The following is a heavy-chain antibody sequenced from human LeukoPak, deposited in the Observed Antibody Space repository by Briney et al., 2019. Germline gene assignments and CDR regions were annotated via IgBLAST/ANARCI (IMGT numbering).Heavy chain of an antibody. CDR2: ISYDGSNK. CDR1: GFTFSSYA. CDR3: ASNPGYSSSPPDY. J-gene: IGHJ4*02. D-gene: IGHD6-6*01. V-gene: IGHV3-30-3*01. Sequence: GGSLRLSCAASGFTFSSYAMHWVRQAPGKGLEWVAVISYDGSNKYYADSVKGRFTISRDNSKNTLYLQMNSLRAEDTAVYYCASNPGYSSSPPDYWGQGTLVTVSS.